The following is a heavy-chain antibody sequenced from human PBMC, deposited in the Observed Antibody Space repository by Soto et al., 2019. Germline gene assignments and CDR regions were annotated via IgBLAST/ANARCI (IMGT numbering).Heavy chain of an antibody. CDR2: ISGSGGST. J-gene: IGHJ4*02. CDR3: AKVGPGPYYYDSSGYFAY. CDR1: GFTFSSYA. D-gene: IGHD3-22*01. Sequence: GGSLRLSSAASGFTFSSYAMSWVRQAPGKGLEWVSAISGSGGSTYYADSVKGRFTISRDNSKNTLYLQMNSLRAEDTAVYYCAKVGPGPYYYDSSGYFAYWGQGTLVTVSS. V-gene: IGHV3-23*01.